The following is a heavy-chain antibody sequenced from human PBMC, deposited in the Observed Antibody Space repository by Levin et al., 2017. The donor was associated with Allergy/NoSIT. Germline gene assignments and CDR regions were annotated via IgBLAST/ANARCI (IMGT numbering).Heavy chain of an antibody. Sequence: SVKVSCKASGVTSSNYAITWVRQAPGQGLEWMGGIFPIFGPASYAQKFQGRVTILADESTSTSYMELNNLGFEDTAVYYCAGDGVGAANFDHWGQGTLVTVSS. J-gene: IGHJ4*02. CDR1: GVTSSNYA. D-gene: IGHD1-26*01. CDR3: AGDGVGAANFDH. V-gene: IGHV1-69*13. CDR2: IFPIFGPA.